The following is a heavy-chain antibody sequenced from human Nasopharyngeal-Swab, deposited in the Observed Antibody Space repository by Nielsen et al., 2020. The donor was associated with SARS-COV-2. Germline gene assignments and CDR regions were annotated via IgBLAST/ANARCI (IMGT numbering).Heavy chain of an antibody. CDR1: GFTFSTYI. D-gene: IGHD2-21*01. CDR3: AKHKVSCGGDCYTIPDY. Sequence: GESLKISCAASGFTFSTYIMSWVRQAPGKGLEWVSALTGSGGTTTYAESVKGRFTISRDNSKNTLYLQMNSLRAEDTAIYYCAKHKVSCGGDCYTIPDYWGQGTLVTVSS. V-gene: IGHV3-23*01. CDR2: LTGSGGTT. J-gene: IGHJ4*02.